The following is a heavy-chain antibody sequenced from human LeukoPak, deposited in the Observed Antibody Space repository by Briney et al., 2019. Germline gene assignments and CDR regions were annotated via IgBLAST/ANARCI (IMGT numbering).Heavy chain of an antibody. CDR2: IYRDGSNT. J-gene: IGHJ4*02. CDR1: GFTFSNYW. V-gene: IGHV3-74*01. Sequence: QPGGSLRLSCAASGFTFSNYWMHWVRQVPGKGLVWVSRIYRDGSNTDYADSVKGRFITSRDNVKNTLYLQMNSLRADDTAVYYCARDGDAYNFDFWGQGALVTVSS. CDR3: ARDGDAYNFDF. D-gene: IGHD5-24*01.